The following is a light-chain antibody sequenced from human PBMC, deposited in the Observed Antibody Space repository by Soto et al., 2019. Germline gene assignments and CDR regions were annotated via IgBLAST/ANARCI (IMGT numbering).Light chain of an antibody. CDR3: MQGTHWPPVT. J-gene: IGKJ2*01. CDR1: QSLLFIDGNSY. Sequence: DVVMTQSPLSLPVTRGEPASISCRSSQSLLFIDGNSYLSWFQQRPGQSPRRLIYRASNRDSGVPDRFSGSGSGTDFTLKISRVEAEDVGVYFCMQGTHWPPVTFGPGTKLEIK. CDR2: RAS. V-gene: IGKV2-30*01.